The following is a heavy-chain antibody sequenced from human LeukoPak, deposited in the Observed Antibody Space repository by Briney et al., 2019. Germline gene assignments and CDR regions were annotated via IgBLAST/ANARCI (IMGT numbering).Heavy chain of an antibody. CDR2: INHSGST. Sequence: SGGSLRLSCVASGFTFSSYTVNWVRQAPGKGLEWIGEINHSGSTNYNPSLKSRVTISVDTSKNQFSLKLSSVTAADTAVYYCAREITMVRGASDVWGKGTTVTVSS. CDR3: AREITMVRGASDV. D-gene: IGHD3-10*01. CDR1: GFTFSSYT. V-gene: IGHV4-34*01. J-gene: IGHJ6*04.